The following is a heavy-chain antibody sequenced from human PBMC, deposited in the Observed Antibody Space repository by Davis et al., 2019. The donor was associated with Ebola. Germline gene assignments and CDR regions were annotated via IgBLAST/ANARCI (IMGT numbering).Heavy chain of an antibody. V-gene: IGHV1-8*01. J-gene: IGHJ4*02. CDR3: ASPGPVGGSYLHY. Sequence: ASVTVSCKASGYTFISYDINWVRQAPGQGLEWMGWMNPNSGNTGYAQKFQGRITVTRNTSISTAYMEVSSLRSEDTAVYYCASPGPVGGSYLHYWGQGTLVTVSS. CDR1: GYTFISYD. CDR2: MNPNSGNT. D-gene: IGHD1-26*01.